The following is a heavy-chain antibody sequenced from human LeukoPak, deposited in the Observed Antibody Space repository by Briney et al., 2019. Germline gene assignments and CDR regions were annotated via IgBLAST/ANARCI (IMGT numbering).Heavy chain of an antibody. V-gene: IGHV1-3*04. CDR2: INTGNGNT. D-gene: IGHD3-10*01. CDR1: GYIFTSYA. J-gene: IGHJ4*02. Sequence: ASVNVSCKASGYIFTSYAMHWVRQPPGQRLEWMGWINTGNGNTKYSQRFQGRVTITRDTSASTAYMELSSLRAEDTAVYYCASDEHYGSGGGDYWGQGTLVTVSS. CDR3: ASDEHYGSGGGDY.